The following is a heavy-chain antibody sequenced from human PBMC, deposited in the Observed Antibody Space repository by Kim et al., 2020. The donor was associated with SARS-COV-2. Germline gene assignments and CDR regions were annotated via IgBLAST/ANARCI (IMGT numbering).Heavy chain of an antibody. V-gene: IGHV7-4-1*02. D-gene: IGHD6-6*01. Sequence: ASVKVSCKASGYTFTSYAMNWVRQAPGQGLEGMGWINTNTGNPTYAQGFTGRFVYSLDTSVSTAYLQISSLKAEDTAVYYCARALSSYYYYGMDVWGQGTPGT. CDR3: ARALSSYYYYGMDV. CDR1: GYTFTSYA. CDR2: INTNTGNP. J-gene: IGHJ6*02.